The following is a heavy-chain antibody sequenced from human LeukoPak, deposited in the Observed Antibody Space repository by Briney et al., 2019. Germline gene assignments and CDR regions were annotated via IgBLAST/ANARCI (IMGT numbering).Heavy chain of an antibody. V-gene: IGHV3-23*01. J-gene: IGHJ4*02. CDR1: GFTFSSYA. CDR2: ISGSGGST. D-gene: IGHD5-18*01. CDR3: AKADTAMVLSPSDY. Sequence: GGSLRLSCAASGFTFSSYAMSWVRQAPGKGLEWVSAISGSGGSTYYADSVKGRFTISRDNSKNTLYLQMNSLRAEDTAVYYCAKADTAMVLSPSDYWGQGTLVTVSS.